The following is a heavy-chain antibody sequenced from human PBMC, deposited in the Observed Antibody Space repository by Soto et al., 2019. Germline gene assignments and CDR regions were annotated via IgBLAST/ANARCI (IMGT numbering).Heavy chain of an antibody. Sequence: GGSLRLSCAASGFTFSSYAMSWVRQAPGKGLEWVSAISGSGGSTYYADSVKGRFTISRDNSKNTLYLQMNSLRAEDTAVYYCAKDSKRITMIVVVITTLSCLFDYWGQGTLVTVSS. J-gene: IGHJ4*02. CDR1: GFTFSSYA. D-gene: IGHD3-22*01. CDR2: ISGSGGST. CDR3: AKDSKRITMIVVVITTLSCLFDY. V-gene: IGHV3-23*01.